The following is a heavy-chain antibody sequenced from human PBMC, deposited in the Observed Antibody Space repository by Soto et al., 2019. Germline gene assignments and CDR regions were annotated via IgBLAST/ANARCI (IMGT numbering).Heavy chain of an antibody. CDR1: GFTFSNAW. V-gene: IGHV3-15*01. Sequence: PGGSLRLSCAASGFTFSNAWMSWVRQAPGKGLEWVGRIKSKTDGGTTDYAAPVKGRFTISRDDSKNTLYLQMNSLKTEDTAVYYCTTDSPPDVLLWFGELSEDVGETTYGMDVWGQGTTVTVSS. CDR2: IKSKTDGGTT. CDR3: TTDSPPDVLLWFGELSEDVGETTYGMDV. J-gene: IGHJ6*02. D-gene: IGHD3-10*01.